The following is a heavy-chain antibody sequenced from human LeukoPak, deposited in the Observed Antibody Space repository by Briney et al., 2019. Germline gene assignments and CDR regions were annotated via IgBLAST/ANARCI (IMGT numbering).Heavy chain of an antibody. Sequence: AGGSLRLSCAASGFTFSSYSMNWVRQAPGKGLEWVSSISSSSSYIYYADSVKGRFTISRDNAKNSLYLHMSSLRAEDTAVYYCARTIHYYDSSGTLSYNDYWGQGTLVTVSS. J-gene: IGHJ4*02. CDR2: ISSSSSYI. V-gene: IGHV3-21*01. CDR3: ARTIHYYDSSGTLSYNDY. D-gene: IGHD3-22*01. CDR1: GFTFSSYS.